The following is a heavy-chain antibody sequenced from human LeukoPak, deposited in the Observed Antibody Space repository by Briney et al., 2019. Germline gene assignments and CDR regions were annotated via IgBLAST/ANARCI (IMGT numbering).Heavy chain of an antibody. Sequence: GGSLRLSCAASGFTFSSYAMSWVRQAPGKGLEWVSAISGSGSTYYADSVKGRFTISRDNSKNTLYLQMNSLRAEDTAVYYCAKDGSVLLWFGELLPHPNYFDYWGQGTLVTVSS. V-gene: IGHV3-23*01. CDR1: GFTFSSYA. CDR3: AKDGSVLLWFGELLPHPNYFDY. J-gene: IGHJ4*02. CDR2: ISGSGST. D-gene: IGHD3-10*01.